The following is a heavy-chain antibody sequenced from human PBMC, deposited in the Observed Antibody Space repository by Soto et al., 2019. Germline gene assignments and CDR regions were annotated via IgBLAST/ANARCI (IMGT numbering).Heavy chain of an antibody. Sequence: PSETLSLTCIVSGGSIRSYDWSWIRQSPEKGLEWIGYFYHSGNSNYNPSLKSRVTISVDTPKNQLSLSLRSVPAADTAVYFCARISSVDPYGYVNGGLDVWGQGTTVTVSS. D-gene: IGHD5-18*01. V-gene: IGHV4-59*01. CDR2: FYHSGNS. CDR3: ARISSVDPYGYVNGGLDV. CDR1: GGSIRSYD. J-gene: IGHJ6*02.